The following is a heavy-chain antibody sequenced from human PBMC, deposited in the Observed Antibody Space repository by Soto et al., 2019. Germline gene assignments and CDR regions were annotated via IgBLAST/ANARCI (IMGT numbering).Heavy chain of an antibody. V-gene: IGHV5-51*01. D-gene: IGHD4-17*01. J-gene: IGHJ5*02. Sequence: PGESLKISCQGSGYEFSTFWIGWVRQIPGKGLEWMGIIFPSDSDTRYSPSFQGHVTISADKSVHTAYLQWSSLKASDTAMYYCATPYGNYDHWGQGTLVTVSS. CDR2: IFPSDSDT. CDR1: GYEFSTFW. CDR3: ATPYGNYDH.